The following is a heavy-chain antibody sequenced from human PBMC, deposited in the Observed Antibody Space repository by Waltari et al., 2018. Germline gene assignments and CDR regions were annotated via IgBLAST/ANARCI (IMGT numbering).Heavy chain of an antibody. Sequence: EGQLLESGGGLVQTGGSLRLSCAASGFMFSIYPMTWVRQAPGKGLRRGSTITADGRSRNYADSVKGRFTISRDNSKNMLDIQMNTLRAEDTAVYFCAKADVGNPYWFFELWGRGTLLTVSS. CDR3: AKADVGNPYWFFEL. V-gene: IGHV3-23*01. J-gene: IGHJ2*01. CDR2: ITADGRSR. CDR1: GFMFSIYP.